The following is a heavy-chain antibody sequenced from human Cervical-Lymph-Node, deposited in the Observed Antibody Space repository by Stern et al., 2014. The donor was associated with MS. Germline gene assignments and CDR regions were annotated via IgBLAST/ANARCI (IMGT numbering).Heavy chain of an antibody. J-gene: IGHJ4*02. Sequence: EVQLVESGAEVKEPGESLKISCQGSGYTFTTYWIGWVRQVPGKGLEWVGIIYPGDSDTAYSPSFRGQVTISADNSISTAYLQWNSLRASDTAMYYCARAVSGITFPYHFDFWGQGTPVTVS. V-gene: IGHV5-51*03. D-gene: IGHD3-16*01. CDR2: IYPGDSDT. CDR3: ARAVSGITFPYHFDF. CDR1: GYTFTTYW.